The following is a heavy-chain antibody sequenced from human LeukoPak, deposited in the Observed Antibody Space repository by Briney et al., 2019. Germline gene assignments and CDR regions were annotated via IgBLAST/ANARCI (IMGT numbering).Heavy chain of an antibody. Sequence: PGGSLRLSCEGSGFTVSNYAMNWVRQAPGEGLAWVASISSSSSYMYYADSVKGRFTISRDNSKNTLYLQMNSLRAEDTAVYYCARSTTVTTPTDYWGQGTLVTVSS. CDR2: ISSSSSYM. CDR3: ARSTTVTTPTDY. J-gene: IGHJ4*02. V-gene: IGHV3-21*01. D-gene: IGHD4-17*01. CDR1: GFTVSNYA.